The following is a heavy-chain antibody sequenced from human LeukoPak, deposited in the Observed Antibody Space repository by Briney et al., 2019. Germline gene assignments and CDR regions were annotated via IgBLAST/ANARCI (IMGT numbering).Heavy chain of an antibody. D-gene: IGHD6-13*01. CDR3: AIGGGSSTWYEGYLQH. V-gene: IGHV3-30-3*01. CDR1: GSAFRNYA. J-gene: IGHJ1*01. Sequence: GRSLSLSRAASGSAFRNYAIHSVRQAPGKGLEWVSVISYDVSDNYYADSVKGRFTISRDTSKNTLFLQMNSLRPEDTAAYYWAIGGGSSTWYEGYLQHWGQGTLITVSS. CDR2: ISYDVSDN.